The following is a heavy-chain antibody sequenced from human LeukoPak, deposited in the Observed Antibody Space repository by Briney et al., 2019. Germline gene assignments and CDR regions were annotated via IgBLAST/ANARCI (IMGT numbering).Heavy chain of an antibody. V-gene: IGHV1-69*04. CDR3: ASQSYSYGYGKKYYFDY. J-gene: IGHJ4*02. D-gene: IGHD5-18*01. Sequence: SVKVSCKASGGTFSSYAISWVRQAPGQGREWMGRIIPILGIANYAQKFQGRVTITADKSTSTAYMELSSLRSEDTAVYYCASQSYSYGYGKKYYFDYWGQGTLVTVSS. CDR2: IIPILGIA. CDR1: GGTFSSYA.